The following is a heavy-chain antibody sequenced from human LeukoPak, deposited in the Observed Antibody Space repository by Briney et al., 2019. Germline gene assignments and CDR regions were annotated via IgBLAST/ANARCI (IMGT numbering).Heavy chain of an antibody. CDR2: INPNSGAT. J-gene: IGHJ3*02. CDR1: GYTFTDYY. D-gene: IGHD6-6*01. V-gene: IGHV1-2*02. CDR3: ARGIRVVIAARPSDAFDI. Sequence: ASVKVSCKASGYTFTDYYMHWVRQAPGQGLEWMGWINPNSGATNYAQKFQGRVTMTRDTSISIAYMELSRLRSDDTAVYYCARGIRVVIAARPSDAFDIWGQGTMVTVSS.